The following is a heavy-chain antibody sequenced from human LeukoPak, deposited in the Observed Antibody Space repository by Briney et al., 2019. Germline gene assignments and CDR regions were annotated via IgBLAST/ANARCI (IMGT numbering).Heavy chain of an antibody. CDR2: IYHSGST. V-gene: IGHV4-31*03. CDR1: GGSSSSGGYY. D-gene: IGHD3-10*01. CDR3: ARDRGGFGELYAFDI. Sequence: SETLSLTCTVSGGSSSSGGYYWSWIRQHPGKGLEWIGYIYHSGSTYYNPSLKSRVTISVDTSKNQFSLKLSSVTAADTAVYYCARDRGGFGELYAFDIWGQGTMVTVSS. J-gene: IGHJ3*02.